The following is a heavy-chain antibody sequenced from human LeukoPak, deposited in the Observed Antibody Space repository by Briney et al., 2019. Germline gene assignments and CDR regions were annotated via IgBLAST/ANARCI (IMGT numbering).Heavy chain of an antibody. V-gene: IGHV4-59*01. CDR2: IYYSGST. D-gene: IGHD5-12*01. J-gene: IGHJ4*02. CDR3: ARVGDGYNPFDY. CDR1: GGSIGSYY. Sequence: SETLSLTCTVSGGSIGSYYWSWIRQPPGKGLEWIGYIYYSGSTNYNPSLKSRVTISVDTSKNQFSLKLSSVTAADTAVYYCARVGDGYNPFDYWGQGTLVTVSS.